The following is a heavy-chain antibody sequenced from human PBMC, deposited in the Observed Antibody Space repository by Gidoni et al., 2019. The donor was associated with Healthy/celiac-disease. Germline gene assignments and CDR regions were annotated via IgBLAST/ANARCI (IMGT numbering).Heavy chain of an antibody. Sequence: QVQLVQSGAEVKKPGSSVTVSCKASGGTFSSYAISWVRQAPGQGLEWMGGIIPIFGTANYAQKFQGRVTITADESTSTAYMELSSLRSEDTAVYYCARYKDSSGYYYFDYWGQGTLVTVSS. CDR2: IIPIFGTA. D-gene: IGHD3-22*01. J-gene: IGHJ4*02. V-gene: IGHV1-69*01. CDR1: GGTFSSYA. CDR3: ARYKDSSGYYYFDY.